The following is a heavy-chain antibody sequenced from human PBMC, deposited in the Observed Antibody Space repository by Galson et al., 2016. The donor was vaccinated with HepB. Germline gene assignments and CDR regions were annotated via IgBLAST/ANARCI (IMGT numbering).Heavy chain of an antibody. CDR1: GGPFRDNY. D-gene: IGHD6-19*01. J-gene: IGHJ6*02. Sequence: ETLSLTCAVYGGPFRDNYWGWIRQPPGKGLEWIGQIDHSGDTNYNTSLQSRLTISVDTSKNQFSLRLSSVTAADTAVYYCARSRGWLHPGYYFYYHGMDVWGQGNTVTVSS. V-gene: IGHV4-34*01. CDR2: IDHSGDT. CDR3: ARSRGWLHPGYYFYYHGMDV.